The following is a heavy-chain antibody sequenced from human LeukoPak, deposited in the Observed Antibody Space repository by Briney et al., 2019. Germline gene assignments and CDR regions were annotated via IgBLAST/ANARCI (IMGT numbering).Heavy chain of an antibody. CDR1: GGSISSSNW. D-gene: IGHD3-10*01. J-gene: IGHJ5*02. CDR3: ARAYRYYYGSGSQGEYNWFDP. Sequence: SETLSLTCAVSGGSISSSNWWSWVRQPPGKGLEWIGEIYHSGSTNYNPSLKSRVTISVDTSKNQFSLKLSSVTAADTAVYYCARAYRYYYGSGSQGEYNWFDPWGRGTLVTVSS. CDR2: IYHSGST. V-gene: IGHV4-4*02.